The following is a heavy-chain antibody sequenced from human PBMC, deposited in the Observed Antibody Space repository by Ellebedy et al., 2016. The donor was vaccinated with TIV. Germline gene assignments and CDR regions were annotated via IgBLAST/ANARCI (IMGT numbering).Heavy chain of an antibody. CDR2: ISAYNGNT. CDR1: GYTFTSYG. D-gene: IGHD5-18*01. J-gene: IGHJ4*02. CDR3: ARGDTAMINFDY. Sequence: ASVKVSXXASGYTFTSYGISWVRQAPGQGLEWMGWISAYNGNTNYAQKLQGRVTMTTDTSTSTAYMELRSLRSDDTAVYYCARGDTAMINFDYWGQGTLVTVSS. V-gene: IGHV1-18*04.